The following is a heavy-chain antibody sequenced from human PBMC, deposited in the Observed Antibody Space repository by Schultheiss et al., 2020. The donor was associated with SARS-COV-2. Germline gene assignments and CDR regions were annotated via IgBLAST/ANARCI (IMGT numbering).Heavy chain of an antibody. CDR3: ARGNSGYDP. Sequence: GSLRLSCAVYGGSFSGYYWSWIRQPPGKGLEWIGRIYTSGSTNYNPSLKSRVTMSVDTSKNQFSLKLSSVTAADTAVYYCARGNSGYDPWGQGTLVTVSS. CDR2: IYTSGST. D-gene: IGHD5-12*01. CDR1: GGSFSGYY. V-gene: IGHV4-59*10. J-gene: IGHJ5*02.